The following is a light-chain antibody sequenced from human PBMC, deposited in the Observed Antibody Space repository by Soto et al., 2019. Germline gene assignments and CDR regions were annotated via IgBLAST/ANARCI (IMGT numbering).Light chain of an antibody. V-gene: IGKV3-11*01. Sequence: EIVLTQSPATLSLSPGERATLSCRASQSVGSSLAWYQQKPGQAPRLLIYDASTRATGIPARFSGSGSGTDFTLTSSSLEPEDFAVYYCQQRTNWPLTFGGGTKVELK. CDR2: DAS. J-gene: IGKJ4*01. CDR3: QQRTNWPLT. CDR1: QSVGSS.